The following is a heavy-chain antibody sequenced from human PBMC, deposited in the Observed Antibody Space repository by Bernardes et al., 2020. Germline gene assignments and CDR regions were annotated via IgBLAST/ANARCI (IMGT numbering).Heavy chain of an antibody. V-gene: IGHV4-34*01. CDR1: GGSFSGYY. Sequence: SETLSLTCAVYGGSFSGYYWSWIRQPPGKGLEWIGEINHSGSTNYNPSLKSRVTISVDTSKNQFSLKLSSVTAADTAVYYCARLVGVPYDFWSGYYTGWFDPWGQGTLVTVSS. CDR2: INHSGST. CDR3: ARLVGVPYDFWSGYYTGWFDP. D-gene: IGHD3-3*01. J-gene: IGHJ5*02.